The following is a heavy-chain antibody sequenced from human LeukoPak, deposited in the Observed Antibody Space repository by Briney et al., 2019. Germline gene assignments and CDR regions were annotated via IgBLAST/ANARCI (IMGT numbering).Heavy chain of an antibody. Sequence: GGSLRLSCAASGFTFSSYWMSWVRQAPGKGLEWVANIKQDGSEKYYVDSVKGRFTISRDNSKNTLYLQMNSLRAEDTAIYYCAKDKYWYSSGWTFDDWGQGTLVTVSS. CDR3: AKDKYWYSSGWTFDD. CDR1: GFTFSSYW. D-gene: IGHD6-19*01. J-gene: IGHJ4*02. V-gene: IGHV3-7*01. CDR2: IKQDGSEK.